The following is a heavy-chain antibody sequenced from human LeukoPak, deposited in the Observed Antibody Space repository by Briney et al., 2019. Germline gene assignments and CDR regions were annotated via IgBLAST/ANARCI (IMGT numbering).Heavy chain of an antibody. CDR1: GFTVSTNY. J-gene: IGHJ4*02. CDR3: ARDIFVHSGYYY. CDR2: IYSGGDT. D-gene: IGHD3-22*01. V-gene: IGHV3-53*01. Sequence: GGSLSLSCAASGFTVSTNYMSWVRQAPGKGLEWVSLIYSGGDTYYADSVKGRFTISRDNSKNTLYLQMNSLRAEDTAVYYCARDIFVHSGYYYWGQGTLVTVSS.